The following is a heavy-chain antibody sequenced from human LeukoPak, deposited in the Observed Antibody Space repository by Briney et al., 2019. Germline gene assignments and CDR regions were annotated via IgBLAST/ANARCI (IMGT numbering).Heavy chain of an antibody. CDR2: ISGSGGST. D-gene: IGHD2-8*01. V-gene: IGHV3-23*01. Sequence: GGSLRLSCAASGFTFSSYAMSWVRQAPGKGLEWVSAISGSGGSTYYADSVKGRFTISRDNSKNTLYLQMNSLRAEDTAVYYCAGTVRKMVYATYFDYWGQGTLVTVSS. CDR3: AGTVRKMVYATYFDY. CDR1: GFTFSSYA. J-gene: IGHJ4*02.